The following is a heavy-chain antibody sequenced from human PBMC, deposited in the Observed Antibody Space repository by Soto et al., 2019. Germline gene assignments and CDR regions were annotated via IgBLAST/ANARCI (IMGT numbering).Heavy chain of an antibody. Sequence: SETLSLTCTVSGGSISSYYWSWIRQPPGKGLEWIGYIYYSGSTNYNPSLKSRVIISVDTSKNQFSLKLNSVTAADTAVYYCARSFGSGPLLYYMDVWGKGTTVTVSS. CDR2: IYYSGST. D-gene: IGHD3-10*01. CDR3: ARSFGSGPLLYYMDV. V-gene: IGHV4-59*08. J-gene: IGHJ6*03. CDR1: GGSISSYY.